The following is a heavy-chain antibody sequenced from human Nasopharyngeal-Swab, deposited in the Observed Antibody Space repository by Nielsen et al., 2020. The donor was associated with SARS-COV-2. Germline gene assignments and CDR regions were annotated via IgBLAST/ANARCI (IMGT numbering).Heavy chain of an antibody. V-gene: IGHV3-74*01. CDR1: GFSISGDW. CDR2: ISSDGGA. J-gene: IGHJ5*02. D-gene: IGHD2-2*03. CDR3: LRGMAGYGWFDP. Sequence: GESLNISFAASGFSISGDWVHWVRQAPGKGLVWVSRISSDGGANYADSATGRFTISRDNAKNTVYLQMNSLRDEDTAVYYCLRGMAGYGWFDPWGQGILVTVSS.